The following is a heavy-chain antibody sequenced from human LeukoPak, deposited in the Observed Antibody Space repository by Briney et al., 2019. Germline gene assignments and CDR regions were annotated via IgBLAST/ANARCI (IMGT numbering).Heavy chain of an antibody. J-gene: IGHJ4*02. CDR3: ARDGAVAGNTDY. CDR1: GFTFSSYA. CDR2: ISSNGGST. Sequence: GGSLRLSCAASGFTFSSYAMHWVRQAPGKGLEYVSAISSNGGSTYYANSVKGRFTISRDNSKNTLYLQMNSLRAEDTAVYYCARDGAVAGNTDYWGQGTLVTVSS. V-gene: IGHV3-64*01. D-gene: IGHD6-19*01.